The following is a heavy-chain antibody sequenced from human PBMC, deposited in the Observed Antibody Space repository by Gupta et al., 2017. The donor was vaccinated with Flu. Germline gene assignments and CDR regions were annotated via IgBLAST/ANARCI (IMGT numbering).Heavy chain of an antibody. J-gene: IGHJ6*02. CDR1: GYSISSGYY. V-gene: IGHV4-38-2*01. CDR3: ARAITVGASSYYYYGMDV. CDR2: IYHSGST. D-gene: IGHD1-26*01. Sequence: QMQLQESGPGLVKPSETLSTTCAVSGYSISSGYYWGWIRQPPGKGLEWIGSIYHSGSTYYNPSLKSRVTISVDTSKNQFSLKLSSVTAADTAVYYCARAITVGASSYYYYGMDVWGQGTTVTVSS.